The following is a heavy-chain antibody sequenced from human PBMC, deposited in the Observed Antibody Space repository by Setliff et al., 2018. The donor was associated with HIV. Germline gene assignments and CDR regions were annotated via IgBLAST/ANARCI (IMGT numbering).Heavy chain of an antibody. J-gene: IGHJ6*03. Sequence: ASVKVSCKTSGYTFTSHDIDWVRQAPGQGLEWMGWMNPKSGNTGYARKFQGRVTMTRDTSIDTAYMELTSLTSEDTAVYYCARQFLDWSNDYYSRYYMDIWGKGTTVTSP. CDR1: GYTFTSHD. D-gene: IGHD3-3*01. CDR2: MNPKSGNT. V-gene: IGHV1-8*02. CDR3: ARQFLDWSNDYYSRYYMDI.